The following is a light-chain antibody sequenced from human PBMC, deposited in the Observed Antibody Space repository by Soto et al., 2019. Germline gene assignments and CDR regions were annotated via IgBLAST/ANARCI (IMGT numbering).Light chain of an antibody. CDR1: QGINRF. V-gene: IGKV1-5*03. Sequence: DIQLTQSPSFQSASVGDRVTMTSRASQGINRFLAWYQQKPGKAPKLLIYKASTLQSGVSSRFSGSGSGTEFTLSISSLQPDDFATSYCQQYNTYSTWTFGQGTKVDIK. J-gene: IGKJ1*01. CDR3: QQYNTYSTWT. CDR2: KAS.